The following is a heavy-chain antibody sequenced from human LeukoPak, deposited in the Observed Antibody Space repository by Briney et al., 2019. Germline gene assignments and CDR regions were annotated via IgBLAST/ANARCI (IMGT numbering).Heavy chain of an antibody. CDR2: IYYSGNT. CDR1: GGSISSYY. D-gene: IGHD3-22*01. J-gene: IGHJ4*02. V-gene: IGHV4-59*01. CDR3: ARVGNYYDSSGFPDY. Sequence: PSETLSLTCTVSGGSISSYYWSWIRQPPGKGLEWIGYIYYSGNTNYNPSLKSRVTISVDTSKNQFSLKLSSVTAADTAVYYCARVGNYYDSSGFPDYWGQGTLVTVSS.